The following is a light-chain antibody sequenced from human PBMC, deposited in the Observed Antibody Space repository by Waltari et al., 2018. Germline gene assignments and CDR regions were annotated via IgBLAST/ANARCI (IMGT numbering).Light chain of an antibody. CDR1: SSDVGGYDY. V-gene: IGLV2-14*03. CDR2: DVS. Sequence: QSALTQPASVSGSPGQSITISCTGTSSDVGGYDYVSWYQQHPGKAPKLMIYDVSNRPSGVSNRFSGSKSGNTASLTICGLQAEDEADYYCSSYTSSSTPYFFGTGTKVTVL. CDR3: SSYTSSSTPYF. J-gene: IGLJ1*01.